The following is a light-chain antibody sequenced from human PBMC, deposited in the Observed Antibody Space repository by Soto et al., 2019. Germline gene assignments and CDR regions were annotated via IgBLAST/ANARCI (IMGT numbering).Light chain of an antibody. CDR1: SSDVGAYNF. CDR2: EVS. V-gene: IGLV2-8*01. J-gene: IGLJ3*02. CDR3: TSYAGSNIWV. Sequence: QSVLTQPPSASGSPGQSVTISCSGTSSDVGAYNFVSWYHQYPGKAPKLMIFEVSKPPSGVADRFSGSKSGKTASLTGSGLQPEEAADYYCTSYAGSNIWVFGGGTKLTVL.